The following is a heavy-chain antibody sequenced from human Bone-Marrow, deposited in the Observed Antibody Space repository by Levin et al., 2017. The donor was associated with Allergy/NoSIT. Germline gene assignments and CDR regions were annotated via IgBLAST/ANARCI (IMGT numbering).Heavy chain of an antibody. V-gene: IGHV3-74*01. CDR2: INSDGTTT. CDR3: ARDYDFWSGHKYYFGMDV. J-gene: IGHJ6*02. CDR1: GFTFSSYW. Sequence: GASVKVSCAASGFTFSSYWMHWVRQAPGKGLVWISRINSDGTTTTYADSVRGRFTISRDNAKNTLYLQMKSLRAEDTAVYYCARDYDFWSGHKYYFGMDVWGQGTTVTVSS. D-gene: IGHD3-3*01.